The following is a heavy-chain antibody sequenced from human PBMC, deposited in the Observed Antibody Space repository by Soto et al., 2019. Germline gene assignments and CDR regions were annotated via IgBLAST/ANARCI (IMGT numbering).Heavy chain of an antibody. CDR3: ARDRQPSSYIGLDV. CDR2: ISGSGDTI. CDR1: GFTFSAHY. Sequence: LRLSCEASGFTFSAHYMSWVRQAPGKGLEWVSHISGSGDTIYYADSVKGRFTISRDNAKNSLYLQMNSLRAEDTAVYYCARDRQPSSYIGLDVWGQGTTVTVSS. D-gene: IGHD4-4*01. V-gene: IGHV3-11*01. J-gene: IGHJ6*02.